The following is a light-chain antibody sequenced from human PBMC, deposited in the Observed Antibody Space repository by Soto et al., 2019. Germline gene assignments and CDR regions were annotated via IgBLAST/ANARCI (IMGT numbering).Light chain of an antibody. J-gene: IGKJ2*01. CDR1: QDISNY. V-gene: IGKV1-33*01. CDR3: QQYDNLPLYT. CDR2: DAS. Sequence: DIQMTQSPSSLSASVGDRVTITCQASQDISNYLNWYQQKPGKAPKLLIYDASNLETGVPSRFSGSGSGTDFTFTISSLQSEDIATYYCQQYDNLPLYTFGQGTKLESK.